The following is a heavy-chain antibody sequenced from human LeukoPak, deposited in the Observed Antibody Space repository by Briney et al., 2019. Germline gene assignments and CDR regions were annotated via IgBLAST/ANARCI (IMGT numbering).Heavy chain of an antibody. Sequence: PGGSLRLSCAASGFTFSSHAMHWVRQAPGKGLEWVSVISFGGSTIYYADSVKGRFTISRDNAKNTLYLQMNSLRTEDTAVYYCASVGGYDPLFDYWGQGNLVTASS. J-gene: IGHJ4*02. D-gene: IGHD5-12*01. V-gene: IGHV3-30-3*01. CDR1: GFTFSSHA. CDR3: ASVGGYDPLFDY. CDR2: ISFGGSTI.